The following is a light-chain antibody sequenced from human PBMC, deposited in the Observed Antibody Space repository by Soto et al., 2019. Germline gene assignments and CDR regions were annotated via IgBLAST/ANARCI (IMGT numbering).Light chain of an antibody. J-gene: IGKJ5*01. V-gene: IGKV3-20*01. CDR3: QHYGSSLSIT. CDR2: GAS. Sequence: ESVLTQSPGTLSLSPGERATLSCRASQSVSSNYLAWYQHKPGQAPRLLIYGASSRATGIPDRFSGSGSGTDFTLTISRLELEDFAVYYCQHYGSSLSITFGQGTRLEIK. CDR1: QSVSSNY.